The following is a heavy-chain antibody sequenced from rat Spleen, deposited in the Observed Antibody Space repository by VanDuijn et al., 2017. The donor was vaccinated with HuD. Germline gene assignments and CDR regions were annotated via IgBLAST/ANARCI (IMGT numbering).Heavy chain of an antibody. J-gene: IGHJ4*01. D-gene: IGHD4-3*01. CDR2: ITNTGGST. CDR1: GFTFNNYW. Sequence: EVQLVESGGGLVQPGRSLKLSCVASGFTFNNYWMTWIRQAPGKGLEWVASITNTGGSTDYPDSVKGRFTISRDNAKSTLYLQMNSLRSEDTATYYCARHNSGYGVMDAWGQGASVTVSS. V-gene: IGHV5-31*01. CDR3: ARHNSGYGVMDA.